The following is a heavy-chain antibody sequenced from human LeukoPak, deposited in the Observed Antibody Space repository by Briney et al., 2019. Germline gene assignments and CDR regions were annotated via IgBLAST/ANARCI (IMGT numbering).Heavy chain of an antibody. CDR3: ARHRRDGYNLDAFDI. J-gene: IGHJ3*02. D-gene: IGHD5-24*01. CDR2: LYYSGST. CDR1: GGSISSSSYY. V-gene: IGHV4-39*01. Sequence: SETLSLTCTVSGGSISSSSYYWGWIRQPPGKGLEWIGNLYYSGSTYYNPSLKSRVTISVDTSKNQFFLKLSSVTAADTAVYYCARHRRDGYNLDAFDIWGQGTMVTVSS.